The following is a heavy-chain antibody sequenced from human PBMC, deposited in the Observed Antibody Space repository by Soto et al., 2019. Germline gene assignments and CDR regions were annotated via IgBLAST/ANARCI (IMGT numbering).Heavy chain of an antibody. D-gene: IGHD3-10*01. CDR2: IYYSGST. Sequence: SETLSLTCTVSGGSXSSYYWSWIRQPPGKGLEWIGYIYYSGSTNYNPSLKSRVTISVDTSKNQFSLKLSSVTAADTAVYYCARTWFGELLVFDPWGQGTLVTVSS. CDR3: ARTWFGELLVFDP. V-gene: IGHV4-59*08. J-gene: IGHJ5*02. CDR1: GGSXSSYY.